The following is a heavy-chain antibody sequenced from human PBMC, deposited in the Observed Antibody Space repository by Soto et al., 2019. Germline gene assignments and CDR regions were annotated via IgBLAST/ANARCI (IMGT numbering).Heavy chain of an antibody. CDR1: GGTFSSYA. CDR2: IIPIFGTA. V-gene: IGHV1-69*13. J-gene: IGHJ5*02. CDR3: TRDPLYCDATAACSASYNWFDP. Sequence: SVKVSCKASGGTFSSYAISWVRQAPGQGLEWMGGIIPIFGTANYSQKFQGRVTMTADASTSTAYMDLSSLRSEDTAVYYCTRDPLYCDATAACSASYNWFDPRGQGTLVTVSS. D-gene: IGHD2-21*01.